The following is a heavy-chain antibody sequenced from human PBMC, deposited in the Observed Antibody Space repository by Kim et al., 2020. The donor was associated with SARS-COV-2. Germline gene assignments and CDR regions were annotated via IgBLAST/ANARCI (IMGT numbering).Heavy chain of an antibody. Sequence: DHMPGRFTISRDNAQKSLWLQMNSLRPEDTAVYYCARGGLRHVDPPYYFDYWGHGTLVTVSS. V-gene: IGHV3-11*01. CDR3: ARGGLRHVDPPYYFDY. J-gene: IGHJ4*01. D-gene: IGHD4-17*01.